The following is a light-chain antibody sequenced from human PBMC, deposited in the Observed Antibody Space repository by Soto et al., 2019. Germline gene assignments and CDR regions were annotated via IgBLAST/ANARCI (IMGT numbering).Light chain of an antibody. V-gene: IGLV2-14*03. CDR1: SSDVGGYNY. CDR2: DVS. Sequence: QSALTPPASVSGSPGQSITISCSGTSSDVGGYNYVSWYQQHPGKAPRVMIYDVSNRPSGVSDRFSGSKSGNTATLTISGLQAEDDADYYCSSYTSDNTYVFANGTKLTVL. CDR3: SSYTSDNTYV. J-gene: IGLJ1*01.